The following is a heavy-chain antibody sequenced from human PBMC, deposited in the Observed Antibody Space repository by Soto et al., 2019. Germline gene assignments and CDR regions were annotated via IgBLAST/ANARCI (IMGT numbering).Heavy chain of an antibody. CDR2: ISWNSGSI. Sequence: GGSLRLSCAASGFTFDDYAMHWVRQAPGKGLEWVSGISWNSGSIGYADSVKGRFTISRDNAKNSLYLQMNSLRAEDTALYYCAKDTHTRSDGPYYYYYYYMDVWGKGTTVTVSS. CDR1: GFTFDDYA. D-gene: IGHD2-8*01. CDR3: AKDTHTRSDGPYYYYYYYMDV. J-gene: IGHJ6*03. V-gene: IGHV3-9*01.